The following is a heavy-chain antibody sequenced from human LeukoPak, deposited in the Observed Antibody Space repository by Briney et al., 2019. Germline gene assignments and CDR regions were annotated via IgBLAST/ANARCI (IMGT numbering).Heavy chain of an antibody. J-gene: IGHJ4*02. CDR3: AATTTY. Sequence: SETLSLTCTVSGGSISSSSYYWSWIRQPAGKGLEWIGRIYTSGSTNYNPSLKSRVTMSVDTSKNQFSLKLSSVTAADTAVYYCAATTTYWGQGTLVTVSS. CDR1: GGSISSSSYY. D-gene: IGHD4-11*01. V-gene: IGHV4-61*02. CDR2: IYTSGST.